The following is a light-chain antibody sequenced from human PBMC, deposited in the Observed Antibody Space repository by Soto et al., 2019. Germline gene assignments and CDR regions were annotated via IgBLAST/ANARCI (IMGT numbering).Light chain of an antibody. Sequence: DIQMTQSPSSLSAYVGVRVTITCRASQSISTYLNWYQQKPGKAPKLLIYGASSLQSGVPSGFSGTGSGTDFTLTISSLQPEDFATYYCQQSYSTSWTFGQGTKVDIK. CDR2: GAS. J-gene: IGKJ1*01. V-gene: IGKV1-39*01. CDR3: QQSYSTSWT. CDR1: QSISTY.